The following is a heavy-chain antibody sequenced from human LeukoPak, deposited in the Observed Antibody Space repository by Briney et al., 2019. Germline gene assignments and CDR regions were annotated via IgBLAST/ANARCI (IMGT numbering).Heavy chain of an antibody. CDR3: ARPLVPTYSSGWHYAY. D-gene: IGHD6-19*01. CDR2: ISGNGGST. J-gene: IGHJ4*02. Sequence: PGRSLRLSCAASGFTFDDYAMHWVRQAPGKGLEWVSGISGNGGSTYYADSVKGRFTISRDNSKNSLYLQMNSLRDEDTAVYYCARPLVPTYSSGWHYAYWGQGTLVTVSS. V-gene: IGHV3-23*01. CDR1: GFTFDDYA.